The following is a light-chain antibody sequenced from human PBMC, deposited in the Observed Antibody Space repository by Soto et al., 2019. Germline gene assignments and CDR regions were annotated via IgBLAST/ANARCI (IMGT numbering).Light chain of an antibody. CDR1: QSISSW. CDR3: QHWVDYMWT. CDR2: KAS. J-gene: IGKJ1*01. V-gene: IGKV1-5*03. Sequence: DIHLTQSPSTLSASVGDRVTITCRASQSISSWLAWYQQKPGKAPKLLIYKASTLESGVPSRFSGSGSGTEFTLNISSLQPDDFATYYCQHWVDYMWTFGQGTKVEI.